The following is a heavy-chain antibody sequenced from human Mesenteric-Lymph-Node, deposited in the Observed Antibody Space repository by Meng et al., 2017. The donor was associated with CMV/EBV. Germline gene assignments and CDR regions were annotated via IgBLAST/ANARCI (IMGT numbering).Heavy chain of an antibody. D-gene: IGHD1/OR15-1a*01. V-gene: IGHV3-7*01. CDR2: IKEDGSER. J-gene: IGHJ4*02. CDR3: ARFKLEHDY. CDR1: GFTFRRYW. Sequence: GESLKISCAASGFTFRRYWMTWVRQAPGKGLEWVANIKEDGSERYYVDSVKGRFTISRDNAKNSLYLQMNSLRVEDTAVYYCARFKLEHDYWGQGTLVTVSS.